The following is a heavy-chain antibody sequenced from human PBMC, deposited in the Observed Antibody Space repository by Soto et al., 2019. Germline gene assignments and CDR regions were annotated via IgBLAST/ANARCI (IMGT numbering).Heavy chain of an antibody. J-gene: IGHJ3*02. CDR2: IKEDVSQK. V-gene: IGHV3-7*04. Sequence: GGSLRLSCAASGFTFSRYWMSWVRQAPGKGLEWVANIKEDVSQKWYVDSVKGRFTISRDNAKNSLYLQINSLRAEDTAVYYCAMGDYYDSSGPLSDAFDIWGQGTMVTVSS. D-gene: IGHD3-22*01. CDR3: AMGDYYDSSGPLSDAFDI. CDR1: GFTFSRYW.